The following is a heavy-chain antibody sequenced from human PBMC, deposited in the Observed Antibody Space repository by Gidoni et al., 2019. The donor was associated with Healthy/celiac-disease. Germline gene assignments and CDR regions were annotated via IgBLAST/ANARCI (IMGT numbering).Heavy chain of an antibody. V-gene: IGHV3-13*04. CDR1: GVTFSSYD. Sequence: EVQLAESGGGLLPPGGSLSRTFAASGVTFSSYDMHWLRQATGKGLEWVSASGTAGDTYYPGSVKGRITNSRENAKNSLYLQKNSLRARDTAVYYGARGVYGSGSYYEDAFDIWGQGTMVTVSS. CDR2: SGTAGDT. D-gene: IGHD3-10*01. CDR3: ARGVYGSGSYYEDAFDI. J-gene: IGHJ3*02.